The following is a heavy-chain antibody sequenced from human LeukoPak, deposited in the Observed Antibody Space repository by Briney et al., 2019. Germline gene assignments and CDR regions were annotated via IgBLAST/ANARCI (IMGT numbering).Heavy chain of an antibody. CDR2: IYSGGST. Sequence: GGSLRLSCAASGFTVSSNYMSWVRQAPGKGLEWVSVIYSGGSTYYADSVKGRFTISRDNSKNTLYLQMNSLRAEDTAVYYCARDPYYDSSGGLNYWGQGTLVTVSS. D-gene: IGHD3-22*01. CDR1: GFTVSSNY. J-gene: IGHJ4*02. CDR3: ARDPYYDSSGGLNY. V-gene: IGHV3-66*01.